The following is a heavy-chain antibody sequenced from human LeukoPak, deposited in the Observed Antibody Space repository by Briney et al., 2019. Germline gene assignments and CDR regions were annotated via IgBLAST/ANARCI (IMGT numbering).Heavy chain of an antibody. CDR1: GYTFTGYY. CDR3: ARWIQLWDSSYNWFDP. D-gene: IGHD5-18*01. V-gene: IGHV1-2*02. J-gene: IGHJ5*02. CDR2: INPNSGGT. Sequence: GASVKVSCKASGYTFTGYYMHWVRQAPGQGLEWMGWINPNSGGTNYALKFQGRVTMTRDTSISTAYMKLSRLRSDDTAVYYCARWIQLWDSSYNWFDPWGQGTLVTVSS.